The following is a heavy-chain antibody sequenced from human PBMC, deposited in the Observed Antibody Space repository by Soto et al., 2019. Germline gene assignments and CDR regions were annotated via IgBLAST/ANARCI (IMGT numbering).Heavy chain of an antibody. CDR1: GFTFSSDS. CDR3: ARHPERIAEIGWFDP. Sequence: PGGSLRHSCADSGFTFSSDSINWIRRAPGKGLERVSYISSSSSTIDYADSVKGRFTISRDNAKNSLYLQMNSLRAEDTAVYYCARHPERIAEIGWFDPWGQGTLVTVSS. CDR2: ISSSSSTI. V-gene: IGHV3-48*01. J-gene: IGHJ5*02. D-gene: IGHD6-13*01.